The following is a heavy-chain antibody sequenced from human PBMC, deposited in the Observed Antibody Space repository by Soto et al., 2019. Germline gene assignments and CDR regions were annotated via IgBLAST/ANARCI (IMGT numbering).Heavy chain of an antibody. J-gene: IGHJ6*03. CDR2: IYYSGST. CDR3: ATSTQYSSGWGRDKYYYYYYMDV. D-gene: IGHD6-19*01. Sequence: NPSETLSLTCTVSGGSISSYYWSWIRQPPGKGLEWIGYIYYSGSTNYNPSLKSRVTISVDTSKNQFSLKLSSVTAADTAVYYCATSTQYSSGWGRDKYYYYYYMDVWGKGTTVTVSS. CDR1: GGSISSYY. V-gene: IGHV4-59*08.